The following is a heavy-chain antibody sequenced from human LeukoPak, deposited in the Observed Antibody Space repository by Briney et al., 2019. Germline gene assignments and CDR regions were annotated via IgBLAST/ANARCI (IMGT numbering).Heavy chain of an antibody. J-gene: IGHJ5*02. CDR3: ARGRGYSSTRFGSTPPNWFDP. CDR2: IYYSGST. V-gene: IGHV4-59*01. CDR1: GGSISSYY. Sequence: SETLSLTCTVSGGSISSYYWSWIRQPPGKGLEWIGYIYYSGSTNYNPSLKSRVTISVDTSKNQFSLKLSSVTAVDTAVYYCARGRGYSSTRFGSTPPNWFDPWGQGTLVTVSS. D-gene: IGHD5-18*01.